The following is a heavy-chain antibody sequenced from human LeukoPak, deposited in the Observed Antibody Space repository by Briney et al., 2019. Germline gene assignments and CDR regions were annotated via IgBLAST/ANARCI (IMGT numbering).Heavy chain of an antibody. Sequence: PSETLSLTCTVSGGSISSYYWSWIRQPAGEGLEWIGRIYTSGSTNYNPSLKSRVTMSVDTSKNQFSLKLSSVTAADTAVYYCARVSFWSGYYYYMDVWGKGTTVTVSS. CDR3: ARVSFWSGYYYYMDV. V-gene: IGHV4-4*07. J-gene: IGHJ6*03. CDR2: IYTSGST. CDR1: GGSISSYY. D-gene: IGHD3-3*01.